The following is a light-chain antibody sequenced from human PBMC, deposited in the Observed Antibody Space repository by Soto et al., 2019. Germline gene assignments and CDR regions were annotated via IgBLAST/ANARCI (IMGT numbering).Light chain of an antibody. CDR1: TSDIGNTYNY. J-gene: IGLJ2*01. CDR3: SAYSTGSTPVL. Sequence: QPVLTQPASVSGSPGQSVTLSCTGTTSDIGNTYNYVSWYQHHPGKAPKLIISDVNNRPSGVSDRFSGSKSGNTASLTISGLQAEDEADYYCSAYSTGSTPVLFGGGTQLTVL. CDR2: DVN. V-gene: IGLV2-14*03.